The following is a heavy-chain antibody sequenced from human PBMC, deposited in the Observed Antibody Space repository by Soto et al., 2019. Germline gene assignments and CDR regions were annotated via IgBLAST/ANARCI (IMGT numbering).Heavy chain of an antibody. J-gene: IGHJ4*02. CDR2: MNXNSGNX. Sequence: XSVKVSCKASGCTFTRYDINWVRQATGQVLEWMGWMNXNSGNXGYAKKFQGRXXMTRNNSXXTAYMELSSLRSEETAVYYCAREVGYSSSSGDYWGQGTLVTVSS. V-gene: IGHV1-8*01. CDR1: GCTFTRYD. CDR3: AREVGYSSSSGDY. D-gene: IGHD6-6*01.